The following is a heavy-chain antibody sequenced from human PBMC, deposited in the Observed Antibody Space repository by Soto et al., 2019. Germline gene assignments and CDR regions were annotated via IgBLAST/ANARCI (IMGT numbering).Heavy chain of an antibody. V-gene: IGHV3-23*01. CDR3: AKTSGDTAMVRYYYYGMDV. D-gene: IGHD5-18*01. Sequence: PGGSLRLSCAASGFTFSSYAMSWVRQAPGKRLEWVSAISGSGGSTYYADSVKGRFTISRDNSKNTLYLQMNSLRAEDTAVYYCAKTSGDTAMVRYYYYGMDVWGQGTTVTVSS. J-gene: IGHJ6*02. CDR1: GFTFSSYA. CDR2: ISGSGGST.